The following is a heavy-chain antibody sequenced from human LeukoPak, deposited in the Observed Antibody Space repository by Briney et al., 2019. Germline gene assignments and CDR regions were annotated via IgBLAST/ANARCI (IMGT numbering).Heavy chain of an antibody. J-gene: IGHJ6*02. CDR3: AIPPLSGTGSSRPLAEMDV. CDR1: GFSFRNSW. V-gene: IGHV3-7*01. D-gene: IGHD3-10*01. CDR2: INQDATEI. Sequence: GGSLRLSCATSGFSFRNSWMSWVRQAPGKGLEWVANINQDATEIYYADSVKGRLTISRDNARRSLHLQMNSLRAEDTAVYYCAIPPLSGTGSSRPLAEMDVWGQGTTVTVSS.